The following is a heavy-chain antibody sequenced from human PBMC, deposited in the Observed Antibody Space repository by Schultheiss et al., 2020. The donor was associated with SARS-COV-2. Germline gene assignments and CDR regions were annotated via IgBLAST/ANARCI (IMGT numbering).Heavy chain of an antibody. D-gene: IGHD3-3*01. J-gene: IGHJ5*02. Sequence: SQTLSLTCTVSGGSINSYYWNWIRQPPGKGLEWIGYIYYSGSTNYNPSLKSRVTISVDTSKNQFSLKLSSVTAADTAVYYCARGRPDYDFWSGLGVGFDPWGQGTLVTVSS. CDR1: GGSINSYY. V-gene: IGHV4-59*01. CDR2: IYYSGST. CDR3: ARGRPDYDFWSGLGVGFDP.